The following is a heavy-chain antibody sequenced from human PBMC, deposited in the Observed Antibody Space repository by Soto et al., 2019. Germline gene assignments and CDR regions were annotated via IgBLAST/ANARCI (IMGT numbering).Heavy chain of an antibody. CDR2: IYKGGSI. J-gene: IGHJ5*02. D-gene: IGHD3-22*01. CDR3: ARAYYDRSGYAVDP. Sequence: SETLSLTCRVSGGSISNDYWTWIRQPPGKGLEWIGYIYKGGSINYNPSLKSRVTISVDTSNNQFSLKLSSVTAADTAVYYCARAYYDRSGYAVDPCCQGPLVTVFS. V-gene: IGHV4-4*09. CDR1: GGSISNDY.